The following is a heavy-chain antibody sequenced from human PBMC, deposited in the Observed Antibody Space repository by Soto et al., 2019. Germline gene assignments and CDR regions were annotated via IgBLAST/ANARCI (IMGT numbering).Heavy chain of an antibody. Sequence: EVQLVESGGGLVQPGGSLRLSCAASGFTFSSYSMNWVRQAPGKGLEWVSYISSSSSTIYYADSVKGRFTISRDNAKNSLYLLMNSLRDEDTAVYYCAGAVPTYYYDSSGYYYYFNYWGQGTLVTVSS. CDR3: AGAVPTYYYDSSGYYYYFNY. D-gene: IGHD3-22*01. CDR1: GFTFSSYS. V-gene: IGHV3-48*02. J-gene: IGHJ4*02. CDR2: ISSSSSTI.